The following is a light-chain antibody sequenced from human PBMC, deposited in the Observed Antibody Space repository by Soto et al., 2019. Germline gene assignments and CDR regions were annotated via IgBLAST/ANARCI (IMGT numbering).Light chain of an antibody. CDR3: SSYTSSSTLSV. CDR2: DVS. CDR1: SSDVGGYNY. V-gene: IGLV2-14*01. Sequence: QSALTQPASVSGSPGQSITISCTGTSSDVGGYNYVSWYQQHPGKAPKLMIYDVSNRPSVVSNRFAGYKSVNTASLTISGLQAEDEADYYCSSYTSSSTLSVFGKGTKLTVL. J-gene: IGLJ1*01.